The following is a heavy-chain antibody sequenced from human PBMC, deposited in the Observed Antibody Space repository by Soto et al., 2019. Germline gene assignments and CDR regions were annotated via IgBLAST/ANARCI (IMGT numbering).Heavy chain of an antibody. D-gene: IGHD5-18*01. V-gene: IGHV4-31*03. CDR3: ARSVYIYGPNPLLY. CDR1: GGSISSGGYY. CDR2: IYYSGST. Sequence: QVQLQESGPGLVKPSQTLSLTCTVSGGSISSGGYYWSWIRQHPGKGLEWIGYIYYSGSTYYNPSLKSRFTIAVDTSKNQFSLKLSSVTAADTAVYYWARSVYIYGPNPLLYWGQGTLVTVSS. J-gene: IGHJ4*02.